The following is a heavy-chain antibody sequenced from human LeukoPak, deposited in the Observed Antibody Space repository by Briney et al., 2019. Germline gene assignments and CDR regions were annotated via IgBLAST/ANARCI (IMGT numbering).Heavy chain of an antibody. Sequence: GGSLRLSCAASGFTFSSYAMSWVRQAPGKGLEWVSAISGSGGSTYYADSVKGRFTISRDNSKNTLYLQMNSLRAEDTAVYYCAKDLTLGYCSSTSCRLFDYWGQGTLVTASS. J-gene: IGHJ4*02. V-gene: IGHV3-23*01. CDR2: ISGSGGST. CDR3: AKDLTLGYCSSTSCRLFDY. CDR1: GFTFSSYA. D-gene: IGHD2-2*01.